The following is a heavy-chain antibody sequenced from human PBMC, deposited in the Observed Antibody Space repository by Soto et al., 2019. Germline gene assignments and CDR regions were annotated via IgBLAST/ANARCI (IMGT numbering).Heavy chain of an antibody. D-gene: IGHD6-13*01. CDR1: GYRFTSYL. V-gene: IGHV5-10-1*01. CDR3: ARSIEAAGLYGMDV. CDR2: IDPSDSYT. Sequence: XESLKVAGQCSGYRFTSYLSSLVLQMPGKGLEWMGRIDPSDSYTNYSPSFQGHVTISADKSISTAYLQWSSLKASDTAMYYCARSIEAAGLYGMDVWGQGTTVTVSS. J-gene: IGHJ6*02.